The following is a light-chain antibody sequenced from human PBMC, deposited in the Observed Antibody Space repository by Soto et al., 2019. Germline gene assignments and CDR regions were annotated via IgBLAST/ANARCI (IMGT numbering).Light chain of an antibody. V-gene: IGLV2-23*01. CDR3: CSYASISTSV. J-gene: IGLJ1*01. CDR1: SSDVGNYNL. CDR2: EGS. Sequence: HSVLTQPASVSGSPGQSLTISCTGTSSDVGNYNLVSWYQQHPGKAPKLRIYEGSKRPSGVSNRFSGSKSGNTASLTISGLQAEDEDDYYCCSYASISTSVFGTGTKLTVL.